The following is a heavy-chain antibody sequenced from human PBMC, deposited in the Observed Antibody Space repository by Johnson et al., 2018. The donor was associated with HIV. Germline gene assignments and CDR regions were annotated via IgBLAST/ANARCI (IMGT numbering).Heavy chain of an antibody. CDR3: AKTGGGAALDS. D-gene: IGHD3-16*01. CDR1: GFTFSSYG. Sequence: QVQLVESGGGVVQPGGSLRLSCAGSGFTFSSYGMHWVRQAPGKGLEWVSFIRYDGSDKHYADSVKGRFTISRDTSKKMLYLQMNSLRVDDTAVYYCAKTGGGAALDSCGQGTMVTVSS. J-gene: IGHJ3*02. CDR2: IRYDGSDK. V-gene: IGHV3-30*02.